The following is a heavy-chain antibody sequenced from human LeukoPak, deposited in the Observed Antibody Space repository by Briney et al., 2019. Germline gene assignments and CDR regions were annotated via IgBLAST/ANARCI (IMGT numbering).Heavy chain of an antibody. D-gene: IGHD4-11*01. V-gene: IGHV3-11*04. CDR2: ISSSAGTI. CDR1: GFTFSDYY. CDR3: AKDRHSYSNAYFFDY. J-gene: IGHJ4*02. Sequence: GGSLRLSCAASGFTFSDYYMSWIRQAPGKGLEWISSISSSAGTIYYADSVKGRFTISRDNAKNSLYLQMNSLRVEDTAVYYCAKDRHSYSNAYFFDYWGQGTLVTVSS.